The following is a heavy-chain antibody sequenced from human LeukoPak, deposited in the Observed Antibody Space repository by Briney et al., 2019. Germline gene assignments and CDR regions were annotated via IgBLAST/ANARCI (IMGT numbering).Heavy chain of an antibody. Sequence: PGGSLRLSCAASGFTFSSYSMNWVRQAPGKGLEWVSSISSSSSYIYYADSVKGRFTISRDNAKNSLYLQMNSLRAEDTAVYYCARVGEQLGDPYYYYGMAVWGQGTTVTVSS. CDR3: ARVGEQLGDPYYYYGMAV. V-gene: IGHV3-21*01. J-gene: IGHJ6*02. CDR2: ISSSSSYI. D-gene: IGHD6-6*01. CDR1: GFTFSSYS.